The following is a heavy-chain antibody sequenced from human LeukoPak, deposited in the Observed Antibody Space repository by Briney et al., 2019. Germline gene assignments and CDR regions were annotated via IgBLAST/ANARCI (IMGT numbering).Heavy chain of an antibody. CDR2: INPSGGST. Sequence: ASVKVSCKASGYTFTSYYMHWVRQAPGQGLEWMGIINPSGGSTSYAQKFQGRVTMTRDTSTSTVHMELSSLRSEDTAVYYCARDFIAAAGHNWFDPWGQGTLVTVSS. CDR3: ARDFIAAAGHNWFDP. D-gene: IGHD6-13*01. J-gene: IGHJ5*02. V-gene: IGHV1-46*01. CDR1: GYTFTSYY.